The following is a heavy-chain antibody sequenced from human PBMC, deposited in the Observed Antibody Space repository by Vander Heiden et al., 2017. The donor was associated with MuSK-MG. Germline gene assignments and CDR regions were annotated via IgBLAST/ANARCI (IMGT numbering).Heavy chain of an antibody. CDR3: ARGRPDDSFDI. J-gene: IGHJ3*02. Sequence: QVQLQESGPGLVQPSETLSLTCSVSSGSISTRHWSWIRQPPGKGLEWLGYIYYNGNTEYDPSIQNRVSISVDTSKNQFSLSLRSVTAADTAVDYWARGRPDDSFDIWGRGTLVTVSS. CDR2: IYYNGNT. V-gene: IGHV4-59*11. CDR1: SGSISTRH.